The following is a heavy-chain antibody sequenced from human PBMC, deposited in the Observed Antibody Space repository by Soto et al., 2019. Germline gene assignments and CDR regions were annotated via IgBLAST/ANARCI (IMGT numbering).Heavy chain of an antibody. D-gene: IGHD2-15*01. V-gene: IGHV1-18*01. Sequence: QVQLVQSGAEVKKPGTSVKVSCTASGYTFRSHGISWVRQAPGQGLQWIGWVSGDNDKTNYAQSLQGRVTMTTDTXTNTGYMELRSLRSDDTAVYYCARGLGYCRSGTCQREGFDPWGQGTLVIVSS. CDR1: GYTFRSHG. J-gene: IGHJ5*02. CDR3: ARGLGYCRSGTCQREGFDP. CDR2: VSGDNDKT.